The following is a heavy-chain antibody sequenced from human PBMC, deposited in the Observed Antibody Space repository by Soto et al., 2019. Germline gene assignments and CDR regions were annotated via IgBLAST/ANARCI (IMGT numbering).Heavy chain of an antibody. CDR2: IGTSSSYI. J-gene: IGHJ6*02. D-gene: IGHD3-3*01. Sequence: PGRSLTLSWAAYGFTFSSYTMNWVRQAPERGLEWVSSIGTSSSYIYYADSVKGRFTISRDNSKNTLYLQMNSLRAEDTAVYYCAKGGDFWSGYYFDYYYYGMDVWGQGTTVTVSS. V-gene: IGHV3-21*01. CDR1: GFTFSSYT. CDR3: AKGGDFWSGYYFDYYYYGMDV.